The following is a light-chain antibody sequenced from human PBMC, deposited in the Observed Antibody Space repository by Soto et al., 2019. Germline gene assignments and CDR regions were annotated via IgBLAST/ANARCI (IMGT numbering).Light chain of an antibody. CDR3: SAYTVSRTYV. J-gene: IGLJ1*01. CDR2: NVY. V-gene: IGLV2-14*03. Sequence: QYALTQPASVSGSPGQSITISCTGTSSDVGAYNFVSWHQQHPGKAPKLMIYNVYDRPSGISYRFSGSKSGNTASLTISGLQGEDEADYYCSAYTVSRTYVFGTGTKV. CDR1: SSDVGAYNF.